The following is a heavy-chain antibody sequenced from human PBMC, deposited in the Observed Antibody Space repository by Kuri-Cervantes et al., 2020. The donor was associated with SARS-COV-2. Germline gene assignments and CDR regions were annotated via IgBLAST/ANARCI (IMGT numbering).Heavy chain of an antibody. V-gene: IGHV3-30*02. CDR1: GFTFSRST. CDR3: AKADYCSGGSCYPGGAFDI. J-gene: IGHJ3*02. D-gene: IGHD2-15*01. Sequence: LSLTCAASGFTFSRSTMHWVRQAPGKGLEWVALIWYDGSVEYYGDSVKGRFTISRDNSKNTLYLQMNSLRAEDTAVYYCAKADYCSGGSCYPGGAFDIWGQGTMVTVSS. CDR2: IWYDGSVE.